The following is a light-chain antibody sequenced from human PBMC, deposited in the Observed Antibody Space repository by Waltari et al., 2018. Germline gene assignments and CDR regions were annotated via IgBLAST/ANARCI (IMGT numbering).Light chain of an antibody. CDR2: AAS. CDR3: LQDYNYPWT. CDR1: QGIRND. J-gene: IGKJ1*01. Sequence: AIQMTQSPSSLSASVGDRVTITCRASQGIRNDLAWYQQKPGKAPKILIFAASSLQSGVPSRFSGSGSCADFTLTISSLQPEDFATYFCLQDYNYPWTFGQGTKVEIK. V-gene: IGKV1-6*01.